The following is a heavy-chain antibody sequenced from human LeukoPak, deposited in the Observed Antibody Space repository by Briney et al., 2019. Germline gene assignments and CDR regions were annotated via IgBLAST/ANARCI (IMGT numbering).Heavy chain of an antibody. D-gene: IGHD5-18*01. J-gene: IGHJ4*02. CDR2: IHYRGST. CDR1: GGSISSYY. CDR3: ARSVLGYSYGLHIDY. Sequence: PSETLSLTCTVSGGSISSYYWSWIRQPPGKGLEWIGYIHYRGSTNYNPSLKSRVTISVDTSKNQFSLKLSPLTAADTAVYYCARSVLGYSYGLHIDYWGQGTLVTVSS. V-gene: IGHV4-59*01.